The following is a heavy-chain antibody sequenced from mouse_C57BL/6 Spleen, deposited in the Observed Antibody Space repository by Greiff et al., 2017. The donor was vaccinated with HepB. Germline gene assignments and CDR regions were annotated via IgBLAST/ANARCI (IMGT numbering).Heavy chain of an antibody. J-gene: IGHJ2*01. CDR1: GFNIKDYY. V-gene: IGHV14-1*01. Sequence: EVQLQQSGAELVRPGASVKLSCTASGFNIKDYYMHWVKQRPEQGLEWIGRIDPEDGDTEYAPKFQGKATMTADTSSNTAYPQLSILTSEDTAVYYWTTGPYSNFFDYWGQGTTLTVSS. CDR2: IDPEDGDT. CDR3: TTGPYSNFFDY. D-gene: IGHD2-5*01.